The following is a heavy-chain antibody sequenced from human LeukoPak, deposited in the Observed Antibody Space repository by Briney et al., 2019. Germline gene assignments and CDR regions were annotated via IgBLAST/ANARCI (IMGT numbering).Heavy chain of an antibody. V-gene: IGHV4-39*01. Sequence: SETLSLTCTVSGGSISTSSYYWGWIRQPPGKGLECIGNIYYSGSTYYNPSLKSRVTISVDTSKNQFSPKLSSVTAADTAVYYCARTANYYYYYLDVWGKGTTVTISS. CDR3: ARTANYYYYYLDV. J-gene: IGHJ6*03. CDR1: GGSISTSSYY. CDR2: IYYSGST.